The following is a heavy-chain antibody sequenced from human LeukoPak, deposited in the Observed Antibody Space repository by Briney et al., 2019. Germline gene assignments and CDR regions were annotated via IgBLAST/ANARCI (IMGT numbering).Heavy chain of an antibody. CDR1: GYAFTSYG. CDR3: ARVYSSGWCFDY. J-gene: IGHJ4*02. Sequence: ASVKVSCKASGYAFTSYGISWVRQAPGQGLEWMGWISAYNGNTNYAQKLQGRVTMTTDTSTSTAYMELRSLRSDDTAVYYCARVYSSGWCFDYWGQGTLVTVSS. CDR2: ISAYNGNT. D-gene: IGHD6-19*01. V-gene: IGHV1-18*01.